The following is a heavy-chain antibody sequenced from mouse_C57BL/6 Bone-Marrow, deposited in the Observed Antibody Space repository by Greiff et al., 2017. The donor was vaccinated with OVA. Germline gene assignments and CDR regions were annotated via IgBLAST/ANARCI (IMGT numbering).Heavy chain of an antibody. CDR1: GYTFTGYW. J-gene: IGHJ3*01. Sequence: VKLQESGAELMKPGASVKLSCKATGYTFTGYWIEWVKQRPGHGLEWIGEILPGSGSTNYNEKFKGKATFTADTSSNTAYMQLSSLTTEDSAIYYGASRDIYDYGSWFAYWGQGTLVTVSA. V-gene: IGHV1-9*01. D-gene: IGHD2-4*01. CDR2: ILPGSGST. CDR3: ASRDIYDYGSWFAY.